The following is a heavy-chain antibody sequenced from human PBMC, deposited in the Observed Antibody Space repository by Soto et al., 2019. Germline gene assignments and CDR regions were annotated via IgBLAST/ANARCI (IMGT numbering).Heavy chain of an antibody. V-gene: IGHV1-18*01. CDR3: ASAPGYRSYAGLDV. CDR1: GYTFTIYG. CDR2: ISPDNGNT. Sequence: QVQLVQSGGEVKKPGASVKVSCKASGYTFTIYGINCVRQAPGQGLEWMGWISPDNGNTNYAQKLQGRVTMTTDTSTSTGYMALTSLRSVDTGVYYCASAPGYRSYAGLDVWGQGTTVTVSS. D-gene: IGHD5-12*01. J-gene: IGHJ6*02.